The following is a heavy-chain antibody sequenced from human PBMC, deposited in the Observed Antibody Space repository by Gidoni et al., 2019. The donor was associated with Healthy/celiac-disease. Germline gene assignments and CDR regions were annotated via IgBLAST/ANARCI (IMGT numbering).Heavy chain of an antibody. D-gene: IGHD2-15*01. CDR2: IKSKTDGGTT. CDR3: TTTGPDIVVVVAATPRVAFDI. CDR1: GFTFSNAW. J-gene: IGHJ3*02. V-gene: IGHV3-15*07. Sequence: EVQLVESGGGLVKPGGSLRLSCAAPGFTFSNAWMNWVRQAPGKGLEWVGRIKSKTDGGTTDYAAPVKGRFTISRDDSKNTLYLQMNSLKTEDTAVYYCTTTGPDIVVVVAATPRVAFDIWGQGTMVTVSS.